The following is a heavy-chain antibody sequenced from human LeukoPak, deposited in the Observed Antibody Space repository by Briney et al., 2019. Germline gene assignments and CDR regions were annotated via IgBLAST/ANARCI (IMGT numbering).Heavy chain of an antibody. V-gene: IGHV3-53*01. CDR3: AGRDGYNFFQH. J-gene: IGHJ1*01. CDR1: GFTVSSNY. Sequence: GGSLRLSCAASGFTVSSNYMSWVRKAPGKGLEWVSVIYRGGDTFYADSVKGRFTISRDNSRNTLYLQMNSLRAEDTAVYYCAGRDGYNFFQHWGQGTLVTVSS. D-gene: IGHD5-24*01. CDR2: IYRGGDT.